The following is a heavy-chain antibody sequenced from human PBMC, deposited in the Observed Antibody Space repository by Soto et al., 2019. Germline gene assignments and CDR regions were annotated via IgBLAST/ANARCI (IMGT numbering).Heavy chain of an antibody. Sequence: ASVKVSCKASGGTFSSYTISWVRQAPGQGLEWMGRIIPILGIANYAQKFQGRVTITADKSTSTAYMELSSLRSEDTAVYYCARGGYCSSTSCSDFGLLDYYYYYYMDVWGKGTTVTVSS. CDR1: GGTFSSYT. J-gene: IGHJ6*03. CDR3: ARGGYCSSTSCSDFGLLDYYYYYYMDV. D-gene: IGHD2-2*03. V-gene: IGHV1-69*02. CDR2: IIPILGIA.